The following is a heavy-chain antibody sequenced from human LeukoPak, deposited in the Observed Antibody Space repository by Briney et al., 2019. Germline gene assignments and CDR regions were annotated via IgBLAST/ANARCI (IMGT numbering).Heavy chain of an antibody. V-gene: IGHV1-69*04. CDR2: IIPIFGIA. D-gene: IGHD4-11*01. CDR1: GGTFSSYA. Sequence: SVKLSCKASGGTFSSYAMSWVRQAPGQGLERRGRIIPIFGIANYAQKFQGRVTITADKSTSTAYMELSSLSSEDTAVYYCARDKDDYSNYGPPSGMDVWGQGTTVTVSS. CDR3: ARDKDDYSNYGPPSGMDV. J-gene: IGHJ6*02.